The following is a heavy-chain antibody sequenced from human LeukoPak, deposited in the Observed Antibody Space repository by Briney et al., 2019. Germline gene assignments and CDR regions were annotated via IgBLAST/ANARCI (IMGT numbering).Heavy chain of an antibody. Sequence: GGSLRLSCAASGFTFSSYAMHWVRQAPGKGLEWVAVISYDRSNKYYADSVKGRFTISRDNSKNTLYLQMNSLRAEDTAVYYCVTLGVITTGWFDPWGQGTLVTVSS. J-gene: IGHJ5*02. CDR2: ISYDRSNK. CDR1: GFTFSSYA. CDR3: VTLGVITTGWFDP. D-gene: IGHD3-22*01. V-gene: IGHV3-30-3*01.